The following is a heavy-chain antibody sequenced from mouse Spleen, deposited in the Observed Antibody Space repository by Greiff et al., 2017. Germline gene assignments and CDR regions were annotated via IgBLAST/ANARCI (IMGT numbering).Heavy chain of an antibody. J-gene: IGHJ2*01. CDR1: GFTFSDYG. V-gene: IGHV5-17*01. CDR2: ISSGSSTI. D-gene: IGHD2-4*01. Sequence: DVHLVESGGGLVKPGGSLKLSCAASGFTFSDYGMHWVRQAPEKGLEWVAYISSGSSTIYYADTVKGRFTISRDNAKNTLFLQMTSLRSEVTAMYYCARRRYDYDCFDYWGQGTTLTVSS. CDR3: ARRRYDYDCFDY.